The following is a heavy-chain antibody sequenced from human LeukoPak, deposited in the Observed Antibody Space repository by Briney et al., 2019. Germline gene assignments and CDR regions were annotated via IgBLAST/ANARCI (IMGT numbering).Heavy chain of an antibody. J-gene: IGHJ3*02. CDR1: GYTFTSYG. CDR2: ISAYNGNT. Sequence: ASVKVSCKASGYTFTSYGISWVRQAPGQGLEWMGWISAYNGNTSYAQKLQGRVTMTTDTSTSTAYMELRSLGSDDTAVYYCARGGYYYDSSGYYPHAFDIWGQGTMVTVSS. V-gene: IGHV1-18*01. CDR3: ARGGYYYDSSGYYPHAFDI. D-gene: IGHD3-22*01.